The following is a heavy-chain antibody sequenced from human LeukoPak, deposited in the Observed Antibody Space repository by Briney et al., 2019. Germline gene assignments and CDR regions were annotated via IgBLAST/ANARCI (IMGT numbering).Heavy chain of an antibody. D-gene: IGHD3-22*01. CDR3: ARDLEAYYDSSGYALDY. CDR2: IWYDGSNK. V-gene: IGHV3-33*08. Sequence: QPGGSLRLSCAASGFTFSSYAMSWVRQAPGKGLEWVAVIWYDGSNKYYADSVKGRFTISRDNSKNTLYLQMNSLRAEDTAVYYCARDLEAYYDSSGYALDYWGQGTLVTVSS. J-gene: IGHJ4*02. CDR1: GFTFSSYA.